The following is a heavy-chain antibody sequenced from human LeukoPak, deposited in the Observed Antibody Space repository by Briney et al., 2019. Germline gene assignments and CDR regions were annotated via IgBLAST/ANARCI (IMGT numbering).Heavy chain of an antibody. J-gene: IGHJ1*01. Sequence: GGSLRLSCAASGFTFDDDGMTWVRQVPGKGLEWIAEINWIGDTTRYGDSVKGRFTISRDNAKNSLDLQINSLRVEDTAFYYCATNPPGRTYLQDWGQGTLVTVSS. CDR1: GFTFDDDG. V-gene: IGHV3-20*04. CDR2: INWIGDTT. CDR3: ATNPPGRTYLQD. D-gene: IGHD1-1*01.